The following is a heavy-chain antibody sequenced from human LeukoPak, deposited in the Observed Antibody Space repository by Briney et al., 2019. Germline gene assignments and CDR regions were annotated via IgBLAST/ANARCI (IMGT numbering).Heavy chain of an antibody. J-gene: IGHJ3*02. D-gene: IGHD3-3*01. CDR1: GYTFTSYD. V-gene: IGHV1-8*01. Sequence: ASVKVSCKASGYTFTSYDINWVRQATGQGLEWMGWMNPNSGNTGYAQKFQGRVTITRNTSISTAYMELSSLRSEDTAVYYCARARYDYDFWSGSDAFDIWGQGTMVTVSS. CDR3: ARARYDYDFWSGSDAFDI. CDR2: MNPNSGNT.